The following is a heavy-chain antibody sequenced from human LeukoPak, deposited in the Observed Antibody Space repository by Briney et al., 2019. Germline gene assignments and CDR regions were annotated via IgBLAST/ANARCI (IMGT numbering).Heavy chain of an antibody. V-gene: IGHV1-46*01. J-gene: IGHJ5*02. D-gene: IGHD3-3*01. CDR3: ARGYYDFWSGPNWFDP. Sequence: ASVKVSCKASGYTFTSYYMHWVRQAPGQGLEWMGIINPSGGSTSYAQKFQGRVTMTRDTSTSTVYMELSGLRSEDTAVYYCARGYYDFWSGPNWFDPWGQGTLVTVSS. CDR1: GYTFTSYY. CDR2: INPSGGST.